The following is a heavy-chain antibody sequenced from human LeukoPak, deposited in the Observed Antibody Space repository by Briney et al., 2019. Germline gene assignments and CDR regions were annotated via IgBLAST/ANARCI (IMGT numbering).Heavy chain of an antibody. J-gene: IGHJ2*01. CDR2: IYYSGST. Sequence: PPETLSLTCTVSGASISSYYWSWIRQPPGKGLEWIGYIYYSGSTNYNPPLKSRVTISIDTSKKQFSLKLSSVTAADTAVYYCARQSSYWYFDLWGRGTLVTVSS. V-gene: IGHV4-59*08. CDR3: ARQSSYWYFDL. CDR1: GASISSYY.